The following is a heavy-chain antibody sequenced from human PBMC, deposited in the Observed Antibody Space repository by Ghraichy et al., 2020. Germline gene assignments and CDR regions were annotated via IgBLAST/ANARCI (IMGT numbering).Heavy chain of an antibody. Sequence: ETLSLTCAVYGGSFSGYYWSWIRQPPGKGLEWIGEINHSGSTNYNPSLKSRVTISVDTSKNQFSLKLSSVTAADTAVYYCARDGSWGSTDAFDIWGQGTMVTVSS. CDR2: INHSGST. CDR1: GGSFSGYY. CDR3: ARDGSWGSTDAFDI. D-gene: IGHD1-26*01. J-gene: IGHJ3*02. V-gene: IGHV4-34*01.